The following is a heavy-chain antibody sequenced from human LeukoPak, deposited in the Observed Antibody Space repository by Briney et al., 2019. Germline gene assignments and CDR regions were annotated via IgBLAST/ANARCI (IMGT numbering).Heavy chain of an antibody. Sequence: ASVKVSCKVSGYSLSGLAMYWVRQAPGKGLEWMGGYDPEAGDTLYAQNFQGRVIMTEDTSTDIAYMELSSLTSEDSAVYYCATDSYDRRGSRGFWGPGTL. D-gene: IGHD3-22*01. V-gene: IGHV1-24*01. CDR1: GYSLSGLA. J-gene: IGHJ4*02. CDR3: ATDSYDRRGSRGF. CDR2: YDPEAGDT.